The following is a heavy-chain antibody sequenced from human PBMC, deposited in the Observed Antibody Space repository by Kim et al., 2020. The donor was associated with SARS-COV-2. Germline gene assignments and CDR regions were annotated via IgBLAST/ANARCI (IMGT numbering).Heavy chain of an antibody. CDR1: GFTFSSYS. V-gene: IGHV3-21*01. J-gene: IGHJ6*02. D-gene: IGHD6-19*01. Sequence: GGSLRLSCAASGFTFSSYSMNWVRQAPGKGLEWVSSISSSSSYIYYADSVKGRFTISRDNAKNSLYLQMNSLRAEDTAVYYCARVDAYSSGWYFGYYGMDVWGQGTTVTVSS. CDR3: ARVDAYSSGWYFGYYGMDV. CDR2: ISSSSSYI.